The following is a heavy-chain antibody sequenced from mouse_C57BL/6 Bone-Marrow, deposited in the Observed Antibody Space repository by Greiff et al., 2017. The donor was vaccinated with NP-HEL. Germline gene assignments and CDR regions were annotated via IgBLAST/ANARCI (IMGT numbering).Heavy chain of an antibody. CDR2: IWSGGST. Sequence: QVHVKQSGPGLVQPSQSLSITCTVSGFSLTSYGVHWVRQPPGKGLEWLGVIWSGGSTDYNAAFISRLSISKDNSKCQVFFKMNSLQADDTAIYYCAEGLYAMDYWGQGTSVTVSS. CDR1: GFSLTSYG. V-gene: IGHV2-4*01. CDR3: AEGLYAMDY. J-gene: IGHJ4*01.